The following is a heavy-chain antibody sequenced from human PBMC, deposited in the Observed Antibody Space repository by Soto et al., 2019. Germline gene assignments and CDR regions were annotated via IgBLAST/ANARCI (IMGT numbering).Heavy chain of an antibody. Sequence: GGSLRLSCAASGFTFSTYAMTWVRQAPGKGLAWLSSISGSGSTYYADSVKGRFTISRDNSKNTLYLRMNSLRAEDTAVYYCAKVISTSGSSLWGRGTLVTVSS. V-gene: IGHV3-23*01. CDR3: AKVISTSGSSL. J-gene: IGHJ4*02. D-gene: IGHD3-10*01. CDR2: ISGSGST. CDR1: GFTFSTYA.